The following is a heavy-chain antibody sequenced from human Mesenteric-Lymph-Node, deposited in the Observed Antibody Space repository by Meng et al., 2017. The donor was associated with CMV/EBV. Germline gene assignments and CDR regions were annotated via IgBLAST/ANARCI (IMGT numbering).Heavy chain of an antibody. CDR1: GFTVSSNY. J-gene: IGHJ4*02. Sequence: ASGFTVSSNYMSWVRQAPGKGLEWVSVIYSGGSTYNADSVKGRFTISRENSKNTLFMQMNSLRAEDTAIYYCAKGLHYHGAGSYTDYWGQGTLVTVSS. V-gene: IGHV3-53*01. CDR2: IYSGGST. D-gene: IGHD3-10*01. CDR3: AKGLHYHGAGSYTDY.